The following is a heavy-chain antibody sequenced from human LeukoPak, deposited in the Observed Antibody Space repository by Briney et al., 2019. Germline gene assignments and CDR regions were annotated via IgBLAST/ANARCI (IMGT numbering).Heavy chain of an antibody. CDR1: GGTFSSYA. D-gene: IGHD2-2*01. CDR3: AGYLVVVPAARPNEEYYYYGMDV. CDR2: IISILGIA. V-gene: IGHV1-69*04. Sequence: ASVKASCKASGGTFSSYAISWVRQAPGQGLEWMGRIISILGIANYAQKFQGRVTITADKSTSTAYMELSSLRSEDTAVYYCAGYLVVVPAARPNEEYYYYGMDVWGQGTTVTVSS. J-gene: IGHJ6*02.